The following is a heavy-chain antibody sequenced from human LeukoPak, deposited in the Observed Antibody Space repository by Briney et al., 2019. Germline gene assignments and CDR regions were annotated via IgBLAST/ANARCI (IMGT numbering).Heavy chain of an antibody. Sequence: GESLKISCKGSGYSFTSYCIGWGRHMPGKGLEWMGIIYPGDSDTRYSPSFQGQVTISADKSISPAYLQWSSLKASDTALYYCAVSAGGYSYAHPYYYDGMDVWGQGTTVTVSS. CDR2: IYPGDSDT. D-gene: IGHD5-18*01. V-gene: IGHV5-51*01. CDR3: AVSAGGYSYAHPYYYDGMDV. CDR1: GYSFTSYC. J-gene: IGHJ6*02.